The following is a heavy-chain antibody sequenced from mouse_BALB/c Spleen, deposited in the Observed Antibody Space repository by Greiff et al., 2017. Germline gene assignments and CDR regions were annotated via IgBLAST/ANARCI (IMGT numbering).Heavy chain of an antibody. D-gene: IGHD2-10*01. CDR3: ARTYYGNYDFDY. CDR2: IDPANGNT. V-gene: IGHV14-3*02. Sequence: VQLQQSGAELVKPGASVKLSCTASGFNIKDTYMHWVKQRPEQGLEWIGRIDPANGNTKYDPKFQGKATITADTSSNTAYLQLSSLTSEDTAVYYCARTYYGNYDFDYWGQGTTLTVSS. CDR1: GFNIKDTY. J-gene: IGHJ2*01.